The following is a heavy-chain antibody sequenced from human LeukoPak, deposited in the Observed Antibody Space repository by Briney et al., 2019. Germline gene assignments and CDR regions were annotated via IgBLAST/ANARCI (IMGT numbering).Heavy chain of an antibody. D-gene: IGHD6-13*01. Sequence: GGSLRLSCAASGFTFSSYWMSWVRQAPGKGLEWVANIKQDGSEKYYVDSVKGRFTISRDNAKNSLYLQMNSLRAEDTAVYYCARRGTSSSWYVCDHWGQGTLVTVSS. V-gene: IGHV3-7*03. CDR3: ARRGTSSSWYVCDH. CDR1: GFTFSSYW. J-gene: IGHJ5*02. CDR2: IKQDGSEK.